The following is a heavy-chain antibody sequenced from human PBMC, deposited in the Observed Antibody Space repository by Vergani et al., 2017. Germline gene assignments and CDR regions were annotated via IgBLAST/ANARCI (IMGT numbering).Heavy chain of an antibody. Sequence: QLQLQESGPGLVKPSETLSLTCTVSGGSISSSSYYWGWIRQHPGKGLEWIGYIYYSGSTYYNPSLKSRVTISVDTSKNQFSLKLSSVTAADTAVYYCARGPLVGAIYFDYWGQGTLVTVSS. CDR2: IYYSGST. CDR3: ARGPLVGAIYFDY. V-gene: IGHV4-31*03. D-gene: IGHD1-26*01. J-gene: IGHJ4*02. CDR1: GGSISSSSYY.